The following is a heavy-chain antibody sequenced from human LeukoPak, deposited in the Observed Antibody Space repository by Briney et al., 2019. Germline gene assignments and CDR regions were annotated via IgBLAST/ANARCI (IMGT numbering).Heavy chain of an antibody. CDR1: GGSISSGGYY. D-gene: IGHD3-16*01. Sequence: SETLSRTCTVSGGSISSGGYYWSWIRQHPGKGLEWIGYIYYSGNTYYNPSLKSRVAISVDTSKNQFSLRLSSVTAADTAVYYCASEGEGDYLDYWGQGTLVTVSS. V-gene: IGHV4-31*03. CDR3: ASEGEGDYLDY. CDR2: IYYSGNT. J-gene: IGHJ4*02.